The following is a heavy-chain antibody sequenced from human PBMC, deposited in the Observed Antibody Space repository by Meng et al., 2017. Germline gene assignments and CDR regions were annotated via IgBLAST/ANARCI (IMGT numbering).Heavy chain of an antibody. CDR3: VRDEDISAAGKLFGDY. CDR2: IDPNSGAT. J-gene: IGHJ4*02. Sequence: QVQLVRSGAEVKKPGASVKVSCTPSGYTFTAYYIHWVRQAPGQGLDWMGRIDPNSGATEYAQKFQGRVTVTGDTSISTAYMELSRLRSDDTAIYYCVRDEDISAAGKLFGDYWGQGTLVTVSS. V-gene: IGHV1-2*06. D-gene: IGHD6-13*01. CDR1: GYTFTAYY.